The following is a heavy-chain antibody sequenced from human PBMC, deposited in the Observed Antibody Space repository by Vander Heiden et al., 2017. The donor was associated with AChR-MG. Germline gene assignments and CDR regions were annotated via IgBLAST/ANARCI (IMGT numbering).Heavy chain of an antibody. D-gene: IGHD1-20*01. CDR2: ISYDGSNK. CDR1: GFTFSSYG. J-gene: IGHJ4*02. Sequence: QVQLVESGGGVVQPGRSLRLSCAASGFTFSSYGMHWVRQAPGKGLEWVAVISYDGSNKYYADSVKGRFTISRDNSKNTLYLQMNSLRAEDTAVYYCAKEVITGTVDYWGQGTLVTVSS. V-gene: IGHV3-30*18. CDR3: AKEVITGTVDY.